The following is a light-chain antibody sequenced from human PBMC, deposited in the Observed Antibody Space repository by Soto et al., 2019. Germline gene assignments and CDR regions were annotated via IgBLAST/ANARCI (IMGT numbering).Light chain of an antibody. CDR1: QGISSK. J-gene: IGKJ1*01. CDR3: QKLNAYPPWT. V-gene: IGKV1-9*01. CDR2: GAS. Sequence: QLPQSPTSLSASVGDRVTITFRASQGISSKLAWYQQKRGRAPKLLIFGASTLQSGVPSRFSGSGYGTDFTLTISSLQPEDFATYFCQKLNAYPPWTFGQGTKV.